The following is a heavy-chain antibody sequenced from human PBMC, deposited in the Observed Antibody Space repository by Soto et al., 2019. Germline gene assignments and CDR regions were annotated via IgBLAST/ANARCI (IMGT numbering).Heavy chain of an antibody. Sequence: EVQLVESGGGLVKPGGSLRLSCAASGFTFSNAWMSWVRQAPGKGLEWVGRIKSKTDGGTTDYASPVKGRFTISRDDSKNTLYLQMNSLKTEDTAVYYCPTDYGEGPYFHWGQGTLVTVSS. D-gene: IGHD3-10*01. CDR1: GFTFSNAW. V-gene: IGHV3-15*01. J-gene: IGHJ4*02. CDR3: PTDYGEGPYFH. CDR2: IKSKTDGGTT.